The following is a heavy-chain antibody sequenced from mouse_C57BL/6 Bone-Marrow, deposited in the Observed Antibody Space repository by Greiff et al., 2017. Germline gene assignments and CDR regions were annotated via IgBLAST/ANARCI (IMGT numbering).Heavy chain of an antibody. CDR1: GFSFTSYG. J-gene: IGHJ4*01. D-gene: IGHD1-1*01. CDR2: IWTCGST. V-gene: IGHV2-2*01. CDR3: ARYYYGRGAMDY. Sequence: QVQLQQSGPGLVQPSPSLSITCTVSGFSFTSYGVHWVRQSPGKGLEWLGEIWTCGSTDYNADFISRLSISKDNSKSQVFFKMNSLQADDTAIYYCARYYYGRGAMDYWGQGTSVTVSA.